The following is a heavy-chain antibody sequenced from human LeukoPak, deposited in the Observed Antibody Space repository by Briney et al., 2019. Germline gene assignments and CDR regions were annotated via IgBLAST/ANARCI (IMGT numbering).Heavy chain of an antibody. J-gene: IGHJ4*02. Sequence: ASVKVSCKASGYTFTSYDINWVRQAPGQGLEWMGWISAYNGNTNYAQKLQGRVTMTTDTSTSTAYMELRSLRSDDTAVYYCARVVWAYCSSTSCYSPDYWGQGTLVTVSS. CDR2: ISAYNGNT. V-gene: IGHV1-18*01. CDR3: ARVVWAYCSSTSCYSPDY. CDR1: GYTFTSYD. D-gene: IGHD2-2*01.